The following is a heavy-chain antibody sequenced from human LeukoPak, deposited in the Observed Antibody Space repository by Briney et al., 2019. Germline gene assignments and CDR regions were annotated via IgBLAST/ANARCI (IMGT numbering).Heavy chain of an antibody. CDR3: ATGGSKVTTDVANY. Sequence: GESLKISCQGSVYTFTTYWIGWLRQMPGRGLEWMGRIDPSDSYTKYSPSFEGHVTISVDKSISTAFLQWNSLKTSGSAMYYFATGGSKVTTDVANYGGQGTQVAVSS. J-gene: IGHJ4*02. CDR2: IDPSDSYT. D-gene: IGHD4-17*01. V-gene: IGHV5-10-1*01. CDR1: VYTFTTYW.